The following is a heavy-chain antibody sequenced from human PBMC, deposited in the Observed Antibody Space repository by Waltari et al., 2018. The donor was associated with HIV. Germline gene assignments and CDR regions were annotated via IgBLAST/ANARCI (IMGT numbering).Heavy chain of an antibody. CDR2: IYYSGST. CDR3: ARERITMVRGVITKLPDY. CDR1: GGSISSGDYY. V-gene: IGHV4-30-4*08. Sequence: QVQLQESGPGLVKPSQTLSLTCTVSGGSISSGDYYWSWIRPPPGKGLEWIGYIYYSGSTYYNPSLKSRVTISVDRSKNQFSLKLSSVTAADTAVYYCARERITMVRGVITKLPDYWGQGTLVTVSS. D-gene: IGHD3-10*01. J-gene: IGHJ4*02.